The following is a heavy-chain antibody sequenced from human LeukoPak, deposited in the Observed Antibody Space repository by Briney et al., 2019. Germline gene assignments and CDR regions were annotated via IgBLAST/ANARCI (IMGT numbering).Heavy chain of an antibody. CDR3: AKDRYNSGWWFDY. J-gene: IGHJ4*02. Sequence: GGSLRLSCAASGFTFSSYGMSWVRQAPGKGLEWVSAISGSGGSTYYADSVKGRFTISRDNSKNTLYLQMNSLRAEDTAVYYCAKDRYNSGWWFDYWGQGTLVTVSS. CDR2: ISGSGGST. D-gene: IGHD6-19*01. V-gene: IGHV3-23*01. CDR1: GFTFSSYG.